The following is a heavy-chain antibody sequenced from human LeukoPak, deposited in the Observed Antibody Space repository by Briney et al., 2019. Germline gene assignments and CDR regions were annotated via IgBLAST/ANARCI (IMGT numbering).Heavy chain of an antibody. D-gene: IGHD4-23*01. Sequence: GGSLRLSCAASAFTFSSYGMHRVPQAPGKGLEWVAFIRYDESNKYYADSVKGRFTISRDNSKNTLYLQMNSLRAEDTAVYYCARETTVVTLYYFDYWGQGTLVTVSS. CDR3: ARETTVVTLYYFDY. CDR2: IRYDESNK. V-gene: IGHV3-30*02. CDR1: AFTFSSYG. J-gene: IGHJ4*02.